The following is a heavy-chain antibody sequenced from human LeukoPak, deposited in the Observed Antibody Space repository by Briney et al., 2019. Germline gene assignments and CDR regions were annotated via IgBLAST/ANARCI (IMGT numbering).Heavy chain of an antibody. CDR3: ARESWFGESKTFDI. V-gene: IGHV3-33*01. Sequence: PGRSLRLSCAASGFTFSSHGMHWVRQAPGKGREWVAVIRYDGSDKYHADSVKGRFTISRDNSKNMLCLQMNSLRAEDTAVYYCARESWFGESKTFDIWGQGTMVTVSS. J-gene: IGHJ3*02. CDR1: GFTFSSHG. D-gene: IGHD3-10*01. CDR2: IRYDGSDK.